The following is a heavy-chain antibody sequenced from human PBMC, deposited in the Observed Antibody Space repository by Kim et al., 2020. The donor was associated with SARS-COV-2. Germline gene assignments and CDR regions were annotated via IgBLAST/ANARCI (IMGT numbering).Heavy chain of an antibody. D-gene: IGHD3-22*01. V-gene: IGHV3-15*01. J-gene: IGHJ3*02. CDR2: IKSKTDGGTT. CDR3: TTQTMIEVVIYAFDI. Sequence: WGSLRLSCAASGFTFSNAWMSWVRQAPGKGLEWVGRIKSKTDGGTTDYAAPVKGRFTISRDDSKNTLYLQMNSLKTEDTAVYYCTTQTMIEVVIYAFDIWGQGTMVTVSS. CDR1: GFTFSNAW.